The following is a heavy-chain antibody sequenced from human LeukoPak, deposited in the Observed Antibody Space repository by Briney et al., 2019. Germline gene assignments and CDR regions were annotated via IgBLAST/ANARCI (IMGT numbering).Heavy chain of an antibody. Sequence: GGSLRLSCAASGFTVSTNYMTWVRQAPGKGLEWVSVIYSGGSTYYSDSVKGRFTISRDNSKNTLYLQMNSPRAEDTAVYYCARDRVGYYDSSGYYLDYYGMDVWGQGTTVTVSS. D-gene: IGHD3-22*01. J-gene: IGHJ6*02. CDR3: ARDRVGYYDSSGYYLDYYGMDV. V-gene: IGHV3-53*01. CDR1: GFTVSTNY. CDR2: IYSGGST.